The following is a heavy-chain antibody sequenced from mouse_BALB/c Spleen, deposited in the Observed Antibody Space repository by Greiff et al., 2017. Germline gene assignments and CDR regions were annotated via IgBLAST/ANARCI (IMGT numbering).Heavy chain of an antibody. D-gene: IGHD1-1*01. CDR2: IWSGGST. J-gene: IGHJ4*01. CDR1: GFSLTSYG. Sequence: VKLMESGPGLVQPSQSLSITCTVSGFSLTSYGVHWVRQSPGKGLEWLGVIWSGGSTDYNAAFISRLSISKDNSKSQVFFKMNSLQANDTAIYYCASNYGDAMDYWGQGTSVTVSS. V-gene: IGHV2-2*02. CDR3: ASNYGDAMDY.